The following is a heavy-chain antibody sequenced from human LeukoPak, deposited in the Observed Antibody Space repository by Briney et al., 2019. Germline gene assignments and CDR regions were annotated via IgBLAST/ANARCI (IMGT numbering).Heavy chain of an antibody. J-gene: IGHJ4*02. CDR3: ARRGDTRWFFDF. V-gene: IGHV4-59*08. Sequence: SDTLSLTCTVSGVSVSSDYWRWIRQPPGKGLEGMGYISYSGSTNYNRSLKSRVTISVDTSKNQFSLKPSSVTAAHTAVYYCARRGDTRWFFDFWGQGILVTVSS. CDR2: ISYSGST. CDR1: GVSVSSDY. D-gene: IGHD3-10*01.